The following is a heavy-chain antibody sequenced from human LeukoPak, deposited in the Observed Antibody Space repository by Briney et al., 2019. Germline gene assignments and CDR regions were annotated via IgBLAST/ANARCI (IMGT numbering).Heavy chain of an antibody. J-gene: IGHJ4*02. V-gene: IGHV4-59*03. D-gene: IGHD3-10*01. CDR2: IYYRGTT. CDR3: AGVFSGRRPFEL. Sequence: SETLSLTCTVSGGSINDYYWNWLRQPPGKGLEWIGFIYYRGTTNNNPSLKSRLTTSIDTSKKQFSLNLSSVTAADTAVYYCAGVFSGRRPFELWGQGTLVIVSS. CDR1: GGSINDYY.